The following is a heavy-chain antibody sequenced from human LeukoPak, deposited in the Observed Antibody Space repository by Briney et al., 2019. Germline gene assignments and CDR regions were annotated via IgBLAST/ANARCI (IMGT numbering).Heavy chain of an antibody. CDR1: GFTFSSYS. V-gene: IGHV3-53*01. D-gene: IGHD3-10*01. CDR2: IYSGGST. CDR3: ARDRAL. Sequence: GGSLRLSCVASGFTFSSYSMNWVRQAPGKGLEWVSVIYSGGSTYYADSVKGRFTISRDNSKNTLYLQMNSLRAEDTAVYYCARDRALWGQGTLVTVSS. J-gene: IGHJ4*02.